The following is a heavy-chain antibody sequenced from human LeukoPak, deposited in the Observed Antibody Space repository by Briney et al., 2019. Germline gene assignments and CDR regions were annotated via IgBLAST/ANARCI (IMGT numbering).Heavy chain of an antibody. D-gene: IGHD6-19*01. Sequence: GGSLRLSCEASGFTFSAYAMTWVRQAPGKGLEWVSYISSSGSTIYYADSVKGRFTISRDNAKNSLYLQMNSLRAEDTAVYYCASANTGYSSGWPDYWGQGTLVTVSS. CDR2: ISSSGSTI. CDR1: GFTFSAYA. CDR3: ASANTGYSSGWPDY. V-gene: IGHV3-48*03. J-gene: IGHJ4*02.